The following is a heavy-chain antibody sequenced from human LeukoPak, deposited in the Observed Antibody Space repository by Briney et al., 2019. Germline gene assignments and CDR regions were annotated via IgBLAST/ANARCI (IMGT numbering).Heavy chain of an antibody. D-gene: IGHD3-10*01. CDR1: GFTFSSYA. CDR3: GRSVLGYNLGY. CDR2: ISCSGGST. V-gene: IGHV3-23*01. J-gene: IGHJ4*02. Sequence: HPGGSLRLSCAASGFTFSSYAMSWVRQAPGKGLEWVSAISCSGGSTDYADSVKVRFTISGDNSKNTLYLQMNSLRAEDTAVYYCGRSVLGYNLGYWGQGTLVIVSS.